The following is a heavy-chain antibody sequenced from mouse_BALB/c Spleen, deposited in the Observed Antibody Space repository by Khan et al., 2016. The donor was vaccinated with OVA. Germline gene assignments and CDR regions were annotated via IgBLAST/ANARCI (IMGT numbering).Heavy chain of an antibody. J-gene: IGHJ2*01. V-gene: IGHV5-6-5*01. CDR3: ARGLGSTFDY. CDR1: GFTFSSYT. Sequence: EVELVESGGGLVKPGGSLKLSCAASGFTFSSYTMSWVRQTPEKRLEWVASISSADSIYYPDSVKGRFTISRDNDGNRLYLQMRSLRSEDTAMYYCARGLGSTFDYWGQGTTLTVSS. CDR2: ISSADSI. D-gene: IGHD2-1*01.